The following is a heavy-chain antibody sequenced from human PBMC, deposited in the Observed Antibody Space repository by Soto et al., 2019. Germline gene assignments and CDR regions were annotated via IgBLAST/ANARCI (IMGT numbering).Heavy chain of an antibody. CDR3: ARDLGAFGVVTSGAFDI. CDR1: GFTFSSYW. D-gene: IGHD3-3*01. V-gene: IGHV3-7*01. Sequence: GGSLRLSCAASGFTFSSYWMSWVRQAPGKGLEWVANIKQDGSEKYYVDSVKGRFTISRDNAKNSLYLQMNSLRAEDTAVYYCARDLGAFGVVTSGAFDIWGQGTMVTVSS. CDR2: IKQDGSEK. J-gene: IGHJ3*02.